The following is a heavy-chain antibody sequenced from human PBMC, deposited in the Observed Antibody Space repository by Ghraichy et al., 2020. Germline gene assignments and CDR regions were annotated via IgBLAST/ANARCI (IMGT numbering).Heavy chain of an antibody. Sequence: GESLNISCAASGFTFSSYSMNWVRQAPGKGLEWVSSISSSSSYIYYADSVKGRFTISRDNAKNSLYLQMNSLRAEDTAVYYCARDASWGYFDWLPSNWDWFDPWGQGTLVTVSS. V-gene: IGHV3-21*01. CDR1: GFTFSSYS. CDR2: ISSSSSYI. J-gene: IGHJ5*02. D-gene: IGHD3-9*01. CDR3: ARDASWGYFDWLPSNWDWFDP.